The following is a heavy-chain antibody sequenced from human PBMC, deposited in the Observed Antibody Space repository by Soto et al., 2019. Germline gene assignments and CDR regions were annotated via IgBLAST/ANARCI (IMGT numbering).Heavy chain of an antibody. J-gene: IGHJ6*01. D-gene: IGHD6-13*01. CDR3: ARDPGDSRQLASYYYYGMDV. CDR1: VGSISSYY. V-gene: IGHV4-59*01. CDR2: IYYSGST. Sequence: SETLSITCTFSVGSISSYYWSWIRQPPGKGLEWIGYIYYSGSTNYNPSLKSRVTISVDTSKNQFSLKLSSVTAADTAVYYCARDPGDSRQLASYYYYGMDVWGQGTTVTVSS.